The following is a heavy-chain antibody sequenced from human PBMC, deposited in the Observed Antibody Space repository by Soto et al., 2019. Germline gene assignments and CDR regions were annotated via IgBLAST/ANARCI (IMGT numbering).Heavy chain of an antibody. CDR1: GGTFSSYT. CDR3: ARVWSLDGGFDP. J-gene: IGHJ5*02. V-gene: IGHV1-69*02. CDR2: IIPILGIA. D-gene: IGHD2-21*01. Sequence: QVQLVQSGAEVKKPGSSVKVSCKASGGTFSSYTISWVRQAPGQGLEWMGRIIPILGIANYAQKFQGRVTCTADKATRAAYMGLSSLRYEDTAVYYFARVWSLDGGFDPWGQGTLGTVSS.